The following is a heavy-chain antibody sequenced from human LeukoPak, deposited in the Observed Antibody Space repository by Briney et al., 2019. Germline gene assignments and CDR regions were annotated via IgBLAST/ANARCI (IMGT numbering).Heavy chain of an antibody. D-gene: IGHD3-10*01. CDR2: NYPGGSDT. J-gene: IGHJ6*02. Sequence: GESLKISCKGSGYSFTSYWIGWGPPIPGKGLGWMGINYPGGSDTRYSPSFQGEVTISADKSISTAYLQWSSLKASDTAMYYCARVPTRAVRGVIRPVYGMDVWGQGTTVTVSS. CDR1: GYSFTSYW. CDR3: ARVPTRAVRGVIRPVYGMDV. V-gene: IGHV5-51*01.